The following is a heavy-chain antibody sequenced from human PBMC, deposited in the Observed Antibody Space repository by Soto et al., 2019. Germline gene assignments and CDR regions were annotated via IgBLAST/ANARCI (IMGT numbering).Heavy chain of an antibody. CDR1: GGSISSGGYY. CDR3: ARSSSVGVVVAATWSIQAFDI. CDR2: IYYSGST. V-gene: IGHV4-31*03. D-gene: IGHD2-15*01. J-gene: IGHJ3*02. Sequence: SETLSLTCTVSGGSISSGGYYWSWIRQHPGKGLEWIGYIYYSGSTYYNPSLKSRVTISVDTSKNQFSLKLSSVTAADTAVYYCARSSSVGVVVAATWSIQAFDIWGQGTMVTVSS.